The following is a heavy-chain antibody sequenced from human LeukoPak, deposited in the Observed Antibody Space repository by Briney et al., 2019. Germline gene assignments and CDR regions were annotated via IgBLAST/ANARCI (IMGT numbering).Heavy chain of an antibody. CDR3: ARDLTYYYDSSGLRHTFDI. J-gene: IGHJ3*02. Sequence: PSGTLSLTCGVSGGSISNTNWWSWVRQPPGQGLEWIGEISLTGLTHYNPSLKSRVTMSIDTSKNQFSLKLSSVTAADTAIYYCARDLTYYYDSSGLRHTFDIWGQGTMVTVSS. V-gene: IGHV4-4*02. D-gene: IGHD3-22*01. CDR2: ISLTGLT. CDR1: GGSISNTNW.